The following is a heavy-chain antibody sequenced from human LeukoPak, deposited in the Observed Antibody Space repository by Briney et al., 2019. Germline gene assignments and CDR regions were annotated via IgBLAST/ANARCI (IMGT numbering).Heavy chain of an antibody. CDR3: ARHSPARRGDY. CDR2: INHSGST. J-gene: IGHJ4*02. D-gene: IGHD6-6*01. Sequence: PSETLSLTCTVSGGSISSYYWSWIRQPPGKGLEWIGEINHSGSTNYNPSLKSRVTISVDTSKNQFSLKLSSVTAADTAVYYCARHSPARRGDYWGQGTLVTVSS. CDR1: GGSISSYY. V-gene: IGHV4-34*01.